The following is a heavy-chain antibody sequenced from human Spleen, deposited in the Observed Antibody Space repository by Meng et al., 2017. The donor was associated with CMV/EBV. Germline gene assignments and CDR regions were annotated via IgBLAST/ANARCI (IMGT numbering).Heavy chain of an antibody. Sequence: KFYGKAYGYTFTDCYIHWLRQAPGQGLEWMGVINPLGNTNYALEFQGRLTVTSDTSTTTVYMELSSLTYGDTATYYCARVSHDSGAYWGQGTLVTVSS. CDR2: INPLGNT. V-gene: IGHV1-46*01. D-gene: IGHD5-12*01. CDR1: GYTFTDCY. CDR3: ARVSHDSGAY. J-gene: IGHJ4*02.